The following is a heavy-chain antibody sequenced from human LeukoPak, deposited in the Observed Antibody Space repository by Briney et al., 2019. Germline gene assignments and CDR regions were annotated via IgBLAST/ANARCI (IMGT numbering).Heavy chain of an antibody. CDR1: GFTVSSNY. V-gene: IGHV3-53*04. Sequence: GGSLRLSCAASGFTVSSNYMSWVRQAPGKGLEWVSVIYSGGSTYYADSVKGRFTISRHNSKNTLYLQTNSLRAEDTAVYYCARARYYYGSGIRPYYYGMDVWGQGTTVTVSS. J-gene: IGHJ6*02. CDR3: ARARYYYGSGIRPYYYGMDV. CDR2: IYSGGST. D-gene: IGHD3-10*01.